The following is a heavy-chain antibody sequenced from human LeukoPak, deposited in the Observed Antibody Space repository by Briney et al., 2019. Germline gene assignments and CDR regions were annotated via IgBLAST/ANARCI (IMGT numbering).Heavy chain of an antibody. V-gene: IGHV3-30*02. D-gene: IGHD3-22*01. J-gene: IGHJ4*02. CDR3: AREGYYYDSSGYRQIDY. CDR2: IRYDGSNK. Sequence: GGSLRLSCAASGFTFSSYGMHWVRQAPGKGLEWVAFIRYDGSNKYYADSVKGRFTISRDNAKNSLYLQMNRLRAEDTAVYYCAREGYYYDSSGYRQIDYWGQGTLVTVSS. CDR1: GFTFSSYG.